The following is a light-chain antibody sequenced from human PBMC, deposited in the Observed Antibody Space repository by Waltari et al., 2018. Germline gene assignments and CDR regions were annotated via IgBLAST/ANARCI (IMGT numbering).Light chain of an antibody. CDR3: ETGGHGTWV. CDR2: VNSDGSH. Sequence: QLVVTQSPSASAPLGASVKLTYTLSSGHSSNVIAWFQQRPEKGPRYLMKVNSDGSHSKGDEILDRFSGSSSGAERYLTISSLQSDDEADYYCETGGHGTWVFGGGTKLTVL. J-gene: IGLJ3*02. CDR1: SGHSSNV. V-gene: IGLV4-69*01.